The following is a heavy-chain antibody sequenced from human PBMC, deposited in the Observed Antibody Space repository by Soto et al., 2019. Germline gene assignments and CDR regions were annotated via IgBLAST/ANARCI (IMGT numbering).Heavy chain of an antibody. V-gene: IGHV3-30-3*02. D-gene: IGHD3-16*01. Sequence: GGSLRLSCAASGFTFSSYAMHWVRQAPGKGLEWVAFISYDGSNEYYADSVKGRFTISRDNSKNTLYLQMNSLRAEDTAVYYCAKKRDISPYDYICDRYFGYWGQGTTVTVAS. CDR1: GFTFSSYA. J-gene: IGHJ4*03. CDR3: AKKRDISPYDYICDRYFGY. CDR2: ISYDGSNE.